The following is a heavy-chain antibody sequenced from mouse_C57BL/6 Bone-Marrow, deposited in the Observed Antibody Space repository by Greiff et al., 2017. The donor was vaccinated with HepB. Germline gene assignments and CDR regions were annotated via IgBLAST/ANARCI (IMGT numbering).Heavy chain of an antibody. J-gene: IGHJ2*01. CDR3: ARSRYYGSSYY. V-gene: IGHV1-64*01. D-gene: IGHD1-1*01. CDR1: GYTFTSYW. Sequence: QVQLQQPGAELVKPGASMKLSCKASGYTFTSYWMHWVKQRPGQGLEWIGMIHPNSGSTNYNEKFKSKATLTVDKSSSTAYMQLSSLTSEDSAVYYCARSRYYGSSYYWGQGTTLTVSS. CDR2: IHPNSGST.